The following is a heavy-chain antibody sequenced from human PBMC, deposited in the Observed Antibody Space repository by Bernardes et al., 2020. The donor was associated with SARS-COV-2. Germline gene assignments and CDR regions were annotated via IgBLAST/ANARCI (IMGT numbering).Heavy chain of an antibody. CDR1: EYSVSSYW. D-gene: IGHD2-2*01. J-gene: IGHJ1*01. CDR3: ARSTSSSPSLGYFQH. Sequence: GASLKISGKGSEYSVSSYWIAWVRTMPGKGLEYMGIMYPGDSDTKYSPSFQGQVTMSADKSISTAYLQWSSLKASDTAMYYCARSTSSSPSLGYFQHWGQGTLVTVSS. V-gene: IGHV5-51*01. CDR2: MYPGDSDT.